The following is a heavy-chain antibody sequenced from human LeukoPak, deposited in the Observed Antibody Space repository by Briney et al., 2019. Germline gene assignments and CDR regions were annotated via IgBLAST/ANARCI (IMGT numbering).Heavy chain of an antibody. V-gene: IGHV3-33*01. CDR2: IWYDGSNK. CDR3: ARSATWSTLTYGMDV. J-gene: IGHJ6*02. Sequence: GRSLRLSCAASGFTFSSYGMHWVRQAPGKGLEWVAVIWYDGSNKYYADSVKGRFTISRDNSKNTLYLQMGSLRAEDMAVYYCARSATWSTLTYGMDVWGQGTTVTVSS. D-gene: IGHD4-17*01. CDR1: GFTFSSYG.